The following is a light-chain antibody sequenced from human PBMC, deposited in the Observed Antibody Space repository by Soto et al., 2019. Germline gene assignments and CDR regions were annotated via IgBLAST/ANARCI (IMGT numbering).Light chain of an antibody. CDR3: SSYTSSNTVV. V-gene: IGLV2-14*01. CDR2: EVR. CDR1: SSDVVDYNY. J-gene: IGLJ3*02. Sequence: QSVLTQPASVSGSPGQSITISCVGPSSDVVDYNYVSWYQQHPGKAPKLMIYEVRNRPSGVSYRFSGSKSVNTASLTISGLQAEDEADYYCSSYTSSNTVVFGGGTKLTVL.